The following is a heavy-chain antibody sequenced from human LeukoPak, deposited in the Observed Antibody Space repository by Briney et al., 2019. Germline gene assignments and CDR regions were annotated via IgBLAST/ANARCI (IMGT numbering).Heavy chain of an antibody. J-gene: IGHJ6*02. Sequence: KISCKGSGYSFTSYWISWVRQAPGQGLEWMGGIIPIFGTANYAQKFQGRVTITADESTSTAYMELSSLRSEDTAVYYCARDWFGGTGRGYYYGMDVWGQGTTVTVSS. V-gene: IGHV1-69*01. D-gene: IGHD3-10*01. CDR1: GYSFTSYW. CDR3: ARDWFGGTGRGYYYGMDV. CDR2: IIPIFGTA.